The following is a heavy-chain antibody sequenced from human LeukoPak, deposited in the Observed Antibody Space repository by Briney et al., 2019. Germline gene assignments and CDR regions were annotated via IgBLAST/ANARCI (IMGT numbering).Heavy chain of an antibody. J-gene: IGHJ4*02. CDR1: GNSISSGYY. CDR2: IYHSAST. V-gene: IGHV4-38-2*02. D-gene: IGHD3-10*01. Sequence: SETLSLTCTVSGNSISSGYYWGWIRQPPGKGLEWIGSIYHSASTYYNPSLKSRVTISVDTSKNQFSLKLSSVTAADTAVYYCARERGFGPQADYWGQGTLVTVSS. CDR3: ARERGFGPQADY.